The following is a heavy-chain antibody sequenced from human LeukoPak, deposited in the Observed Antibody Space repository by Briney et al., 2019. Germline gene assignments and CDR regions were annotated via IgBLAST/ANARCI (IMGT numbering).Heavy chain of an antibody. Sequence: SETLSLTCTVYGGSFSGYSWSWIRQPPGKGLEWIGEVNHGGSTNYNPSLKSRVTISVDTSKNQSSLKVRSVTAADTAVYYCARGLLTTDDYWGQGTLVTVSS. CDR2: VNHGGST. CDR1: GGSFSGYS. D-gene: IGHD3-3*01. V-gene: IGHV4-34*01. J-gene: IGHJ4*02. CDR3: ARGLLTTDDY.